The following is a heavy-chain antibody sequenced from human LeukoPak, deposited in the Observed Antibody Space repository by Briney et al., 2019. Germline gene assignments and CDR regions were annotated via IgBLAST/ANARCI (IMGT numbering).Heavy chain of an antibody. CDR1: GFTFSSYE. V-gene: IGHV3-48*03. Sequence: GGSLRLSCAASGFTFSSYEMNWVRQAPGKGLEWVSYISSSGSTIHYADSVKGRFTISRDNAKNSLYLQMYSLRAEDTAVYYCAELGITMIGGVWGKGTTVTISS. CDR3: AELGITMIGGV. J-gene: IGHJ6*04. D-gene: IGHD3-10*02. CDR2: ISSSGSTI.